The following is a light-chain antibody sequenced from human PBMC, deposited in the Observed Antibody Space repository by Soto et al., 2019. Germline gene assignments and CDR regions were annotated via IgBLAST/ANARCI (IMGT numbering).Light chain of an antibody. V-gene: IGKV1-5*01. CDR1: QSISPW. CDR3: LQDYNYPLT. CDR2: DAS. J-gene: IGKJ4*01. Sequence: DIQLTQSPSTLSASVGDRVTITCRASQSISPWLAWYQQKPGKAPDLLISDASRLESGVPSRFSGSGSGTEYILTISSLQPEDFATYYCLQDYNYPLTFGGGTKVDIK.